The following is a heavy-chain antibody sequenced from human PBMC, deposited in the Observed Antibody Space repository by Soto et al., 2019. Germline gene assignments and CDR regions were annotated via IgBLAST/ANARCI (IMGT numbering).Heavy chain of an antibody. CDR2: INHSGST. V-gene: IGHV4-34*01. J-gene: IGHJ3*02. CDR1: GGSFSGYY. D-gene: IGHD1-1*01. Sequence: SETLSLTCAVYGGSFSGYYWSWIRQPPGKGLEWIGEINHSGSTNYNPSLKSRVTISVDTSKNQFSPKLSSVTAADTAVYYCASFPRDRTDDAFDIWGQGTMVTVSS. CDR3: ASFPRDRTDDAFDI.